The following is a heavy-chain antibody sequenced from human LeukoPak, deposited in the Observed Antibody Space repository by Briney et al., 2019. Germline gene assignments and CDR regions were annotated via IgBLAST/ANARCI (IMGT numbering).Heavy chain of an antibody. CDR3: AGAAGYSYGPWGY. D-gene: IGHD5-18*01. CDR1: GYNFATYW. CDR2: VYPDDSNV. Sequence: GESLKISCKASGYNFATYWIGWVRQMPGKGLEWMGIVYPDDSNVKYSPSFQGQVTISADKSISTAYLQWSSLKASDTAMYYCAGAAGYSYGPWGYWGQGTLATVSS. J-gene: IGHJ4*02. V-gene: IGHV5-51*01.